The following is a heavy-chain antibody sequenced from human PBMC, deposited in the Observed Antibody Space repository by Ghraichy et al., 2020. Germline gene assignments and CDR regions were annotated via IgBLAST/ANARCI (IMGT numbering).Heavy chain of an antibody. D-gene: IGHD1-1*01. V-gene: IGHV3-48*04. CDR1: GFTFSSYS. Sequence: GGSLRLSCAASGFTFSSYSMSWVRQAPGKGLEWVSYVSFSSSIIHYANSVKGRFTISRDNAKNSLYLQVDSLRAEDTAVYYCARSGTANSHDNWFDPWGQGALVTVSS. J-gene: IGHJ5*02. CDR2: VSFSSSII. CDR3: ARSGTANSHDNWFDP.